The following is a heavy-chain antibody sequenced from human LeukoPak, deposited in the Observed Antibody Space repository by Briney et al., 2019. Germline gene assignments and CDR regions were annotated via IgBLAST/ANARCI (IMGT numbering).Heavy chain of an antibody. CDR1: GFTFSSYS. V-gene: IGHV3-48*02. CDR2: ISTGSSTI. Sequence: PGGSLRLSCAASGFTFSSYSMHGARQAPGKGLEWVSYISTGSSTIYYADSVKGRFTISRDNAKNSLYLQMNSLRDEDTAVYYCASGDWFDPWGQGTLVTVSS. J-gene: IGHJ5*02. CDR3: ASGDWFDP. D-gene: IGHD3-10*01.